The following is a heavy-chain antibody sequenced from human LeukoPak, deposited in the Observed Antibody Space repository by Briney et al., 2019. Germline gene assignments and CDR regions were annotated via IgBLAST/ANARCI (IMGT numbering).Heavy chain of an antibody. V-gene: IGHV3-21*01. Sequence: GGSLRLSCAASEFTFSISVMSWVRQAPGKGLEWVSSSSGANTYYADSVKGRFTISRDNAKNSVYLQINSLRAEDTAVYYCARLLAWGQGTLVTVSS. CDR2: SSGANT. CDR1: EFTFSISV. J-gene: IGHJ5*02. D-gene: IGHD2/OR15-2a*01. CDR3: ARLLA.